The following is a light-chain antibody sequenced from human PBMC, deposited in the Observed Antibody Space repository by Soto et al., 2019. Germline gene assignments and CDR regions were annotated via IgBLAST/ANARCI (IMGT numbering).Light chain of an antibody. V-gene: IGKV1-39*01. CDR1: QSIYSS. CDR2: AAS. J-gene: IGKJ2*01. Sequence: DIQMTQSPYSLSASVGDRVTITCRASQSIYSSLNWYHQKPGTAPKLLIYAASNLQSGVPSRFSGSGAGTDFTLSISSLQPEDFATYYCQQSYSAPYTFGQGTKLEI. CDR3: QQSYSAPYT.